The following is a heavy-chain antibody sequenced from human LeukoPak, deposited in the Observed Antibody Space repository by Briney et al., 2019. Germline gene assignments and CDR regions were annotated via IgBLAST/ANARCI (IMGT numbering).Heavy chain of an antibody. J-gene: IGHJ4*02. Sequence: GASVKVPCKASGYTFTGYYMHWVRQAPGQGLEWMGRINPNSGGTNYAQKFQGRVTMTRDTSISTAYMELSRLRSDDTAVYYCARAGYDFWSGYPSYYFDYWGQGTLVTVSS. CDR1: GYTFTGYY. V-gene: IGHV1-2*06. CDR3: ARAGYDFWSGYPSYYFDY. CDR2: INPNSGGT. D-gene: IGHD3-3*01.